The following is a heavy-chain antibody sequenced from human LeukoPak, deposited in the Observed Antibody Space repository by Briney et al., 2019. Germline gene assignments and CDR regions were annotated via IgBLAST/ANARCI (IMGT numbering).Heavy chain of an antibody. V-gene: IGHV3-73*01. CDR1: GFTFSGSA. CDR3: TSDNFDYYDSSGYYY. D-gene: IGHD3-22*01. CDR2: IRSKANSYAT. Sequence: GGSLRLSCAASGFTFSGSAMHWVRQASGKGLEWVGRIRSKANSYATAYAASVEGRFTISRDDSKNTAYLQMNSLKTEDTAVYYCTSDNFDYYDSSGYYYWGQGTLVTVSS. J-gene: IGHJ4*02.